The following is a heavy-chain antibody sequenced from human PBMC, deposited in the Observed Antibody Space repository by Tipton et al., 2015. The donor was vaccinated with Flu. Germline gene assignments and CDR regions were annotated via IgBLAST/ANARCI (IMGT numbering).Heavy chain of an antibody. CDR1: GGSISSNSNY. CDR2: ISHSGNT. J-gene: IGHJ5*02. Sequence: TLSLTCTVSGGSISSNSNYWGWIRQPPGKGLEWIGSISHSGNTWYNSPLKSRVTMSVDTSKNQFSLKLSSVTAADTAVYYCARAPSGGSSIAARPNWFDPGGQGTLVTVSS. CDR3: ARAPSGGSSIAARPNWFDP. D-gene: IGHD6-6*01. V-gene: IGHV4-39*02.